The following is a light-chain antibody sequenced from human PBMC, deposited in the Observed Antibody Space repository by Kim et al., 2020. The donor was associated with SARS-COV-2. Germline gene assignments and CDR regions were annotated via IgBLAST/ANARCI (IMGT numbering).Light chain of an antibody. J-gene: IGKJ4*01. CDR3: QQYGSSPLT. Sequence: EIVLTQSPGTLSLSPGERATLSCRASQSVSSSYLAWYQQKPGQAPRLLIYGASSRATGIPDRFSGSGSCTDFTLTISRLEPEDFAVYYCQQYGSSPLTFGGGTKVDIK. CDR1: QSVSSSY. CDR2: GAS. V-gene: IGKV3-20*01.